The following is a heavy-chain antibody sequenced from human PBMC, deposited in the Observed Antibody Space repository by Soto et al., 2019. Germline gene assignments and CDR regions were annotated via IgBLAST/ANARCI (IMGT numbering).Heavy chain of an antibody. CDR2: VSASGGDT. CDR1: GFTFNRCA. D-gene: IGHD3-10*01. Sequence: XSLRLSFAACGFTFNRCAMRWIHQAPGKGLEWVSGVSASGGDTNYADYVKGRFTVSRDNSKNTLYLQMNSLTVEDTALYYCAKDRYFASGSYDYWGQGTLVTVSS. CDR3: AKDRYFASGSYDY. J-gene: IGHJ4*02. V-gene: IGHV3-23*01.